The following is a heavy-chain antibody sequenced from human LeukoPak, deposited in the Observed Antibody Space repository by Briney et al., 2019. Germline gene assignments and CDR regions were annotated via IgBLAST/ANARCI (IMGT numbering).Heavy chain of an antibody. CDR1: GGSASNGSYH. D-gene: IGHD2-15*01. CDR2: IYTNGIT. Sequence: PSQSLSLTCTVSGGSASNGSYHRSWIRQPAGKGLEWIGRIYTNGITHYNPALKSRVTMSIDTSKNQFSLKRSSVTAADTAVYYCARDPVEHCSGGSCPPGDYYGMDVWGQGTTVTVPS. V-gene: IGHV4-61*02. CDR3: ARDPVEHCSGGSCPPGDYYGMDV. J-gene: IGHJ6*02.